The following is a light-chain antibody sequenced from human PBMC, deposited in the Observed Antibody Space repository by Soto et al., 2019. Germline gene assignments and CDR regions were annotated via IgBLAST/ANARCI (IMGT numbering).Light chain of an antibody. CDR2: EVT. Sequence: QSALTQPPSASGSPGQSVTISCTGTSSDVGRYNYVSWYQQHPGKAPKLIIYEVTNRPSGVPDRFSGSKSGNTASLTVSGLQAEDEADYYCTSYAGSNNLVFAGGTKLTVL. V-gene: IGLV2-8*01. CDR1: SSDVGRYNY. J-gene: IGLJ3*02. CDR3: TSYAGSNNLV.